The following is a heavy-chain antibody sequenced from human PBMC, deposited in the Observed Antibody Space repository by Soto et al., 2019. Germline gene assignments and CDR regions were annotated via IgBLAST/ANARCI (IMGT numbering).Heavy chain of an antibody. CDR3: ARESGGTTATLDYYYFYMDV. CDR2: INPNRGRT. D-gene: IGHD2-15*01. Sequence: QVQLVQSGAEVKKPGASAKVSCKASGYAFSQFYIHWMRQAPGQGLEWMGWINPNRGRTKFAQNFQGWVTMTRDTSIKTVYMELSGLRSDATAVYYCARESGGTTATLDYYYFYMDVWGKGTTVTVSS. J-gene: IGHJ6*03. CDR1: GYAFSQFY. V-gene: IGHV1-2*04.